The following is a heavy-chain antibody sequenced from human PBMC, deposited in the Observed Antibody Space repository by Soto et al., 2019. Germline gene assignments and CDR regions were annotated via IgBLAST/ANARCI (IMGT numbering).Heavy chain of an antibody. CDR3: ARAHVLRFLEWLLDWFDP. CDR1: GGTFSSYA. Sequence: QVQLVQSGAEVKKPGSSVKVSCKASGGTFSSYAISWVRQAPGQGLEWMGGIIPIFGTANYAQKCQGRVTITADESTSTAYMELSSLRSEDTAVYYCARAHVLRFLEWLLDWFDPWGQGTLVTVSS. CDR2: IIPIFGTA. J-gene: IGHJ5*02. V-gene: IGHV1-69*01. D-gene: IGHD3-3*01.